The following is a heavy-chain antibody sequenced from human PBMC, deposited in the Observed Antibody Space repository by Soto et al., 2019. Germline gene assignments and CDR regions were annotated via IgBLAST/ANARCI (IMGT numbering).Heavy chain of an antibody. V-gene: IGHV3-23*01. CDR2: ISGSGVTT. CDR3: AKDRDDIGMVDAFEI. J-gene: IGHJ3*02. Sequence: EMQLLESGGDLVQPGGALRHSCAATGFTLSSYAMTWVRQAPGKGLEYISAISGSGVTTYYADSMKGRFTISRDNSKNTLYLHMNSLRAEDTAVYYCAKDRDDIGMVDAFEICGQGTMVTVSS. D-gene: IGHD2-15*01. CDR1: GFTLSSYA.